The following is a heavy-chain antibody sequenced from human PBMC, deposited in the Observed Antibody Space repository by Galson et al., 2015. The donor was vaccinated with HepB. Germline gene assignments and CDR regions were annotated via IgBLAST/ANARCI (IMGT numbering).Heavy chain of an antibody. V-gene: IGHV2-70*11. J-gene: IGHJ5*02. CDR1: GFSLSTSGMC. D-gene: IGHD5-18*01. CDR2: IDWDDDK. Sequence: PALVKPTQTLTLTCTFSGFSLSTSGMCVSWIRQPPGKALEWLARIDWDDDKYYSTTLKTRLTISKDTSKNQVVLTMTNMDPVDTATHYCARSTRVDTAMVYWFDPWGQGTLVTVSS. CDR3: ARSTRVDTAMVYWFDP.